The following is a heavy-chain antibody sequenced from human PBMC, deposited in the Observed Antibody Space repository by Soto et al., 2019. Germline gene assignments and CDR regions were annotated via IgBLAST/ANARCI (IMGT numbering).Heavy chain of an antibody. J-gene: IGHJ4*02. V-gene: IGHV3-15*02. D-gene: IGHD1-20*01. CDR3: ATKITGITTIGPGY. CDR2: IKSKTDGGTT. CDR1: GFTFSNAW. Sequence: EVQLVESGGALVKPGGSLRLSCAASGFTFSNAWMSWVRQAPGKGLEWVGRIKSKTDGGTTDYAAAVEGRFTISREDSKNTVYLQMDSLKTEDTAVYYCATKITGITTIGPGYWGQGTLVTVSS.